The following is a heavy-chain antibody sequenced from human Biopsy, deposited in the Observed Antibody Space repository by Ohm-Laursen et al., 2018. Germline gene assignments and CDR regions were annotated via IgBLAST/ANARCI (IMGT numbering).Heavy chain of an antibody. CDR3: ARQVDFWSGYVDY. D-gene: IGHD3-3*01. V-gene: IGHV4-39*01. Sequence: TLSLTCTVSGGSVSSNVAYWAWIRQPPGKGLESTGSIFYSGITYYNPSLQSRVTMSVDTSKNQFSLNLTSVTAADTAVYYCARQVDFWSGYVDYWGQGTLVAVSS. CDR2: IFYSGIT. J-gene: IGHJ4*02. CDR1: GGSVSSNVAY.